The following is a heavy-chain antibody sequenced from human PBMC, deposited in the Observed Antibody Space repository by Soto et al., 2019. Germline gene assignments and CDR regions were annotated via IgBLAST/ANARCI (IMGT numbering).Heavy chain of an antibody. Sequence: GGSLRLSCAASGFTFSNYWMSWVRQASGKGLEWVANIKPDGSEKYYVDSVKGRFTISRDNAKKSVFLQMNSLRPEDTAVYYCTRIFGNYGVYWGQGTLVTVSS. CDR3: TRIFGNYGVY. J-gene: IGHJ4*02. CDR2: IKPDGSEK. D-gene: IGHD1-7*01. V-gene: IGHV3-7*01. CDR1: GFTFSNYW.